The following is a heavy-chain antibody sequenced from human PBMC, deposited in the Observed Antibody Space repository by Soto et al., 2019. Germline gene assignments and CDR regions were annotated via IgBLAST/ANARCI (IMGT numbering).Heavy chain of an antibody. Sequence: GGSLRLSCAASGFTFSDHYMDWVRQAPGKGLEWVGRTRNKANSYTTEYAASVKGRFTISRDDSKNSLYLQMNSLKTEDTAVYYCARALYYYGSGSYYYYYGMDVWGQGTTVTVSS. CDR3: ARALYYYGSGSYYYYYGMDV. CDR2: TRNKANSYTT. D-gene: IGHD3-10*01. J-gene: IGHJ6*02. CDR1: GFTFSDHY. V-gene: IGHV3-72*01.